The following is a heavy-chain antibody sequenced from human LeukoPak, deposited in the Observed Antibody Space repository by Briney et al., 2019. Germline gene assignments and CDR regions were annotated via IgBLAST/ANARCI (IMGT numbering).Heavy chain of an antibody. J-gene: IGHJ5*02. CDR2: IYTSGST. V-gene: IGHV4-4*09. Sequence: SETLSLTCTVSGGSISSYYWNWIRQPPGKGLEWIGYIYTSGSTNYNPSLKSRVTISVDTSKNQFSLKLSSVTAADTAVYYCARLFKRDWFDPWGQGTLVTVSS. CDR3: ARLFKRDWFDP. CDR1: GGSISSYY.